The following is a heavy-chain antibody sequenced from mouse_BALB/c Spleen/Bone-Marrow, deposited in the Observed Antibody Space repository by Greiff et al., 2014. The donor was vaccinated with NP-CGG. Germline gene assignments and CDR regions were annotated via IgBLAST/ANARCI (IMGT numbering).Heavy chain of an antibody. D-gene: IGHD2-2*01. Sequence: QVQLQQSGAELVKPGASVKLSCKASGYTFTSYWMHWVKQRPGQGLEWIGEINPSNGRTNYNEKFKSKATLTVDKSSSTAYMQLSSLTSEDSACYYCARSGYDGFAYWGQGTLVTVSA. V-gene: IGHV1S81*02. CDR1: GYTFTSYW. J-gene: IGHJ3*01. CDR3: ARSGYDGFAY. CDR2: INPSNGRT.